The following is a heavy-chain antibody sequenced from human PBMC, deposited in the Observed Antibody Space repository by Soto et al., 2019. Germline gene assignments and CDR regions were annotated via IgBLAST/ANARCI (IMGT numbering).Heavy chain of an antibody. V-gene: IGHV6-1*01. D-gene: IGHD3-22*01. Sequence: SQTLSLTCAISGDSVSSNNAAWNWIRQSPSRGLEWLGRTYYRSKWYYNYALSVKSRITINPDTSKNQFSLQLDSVTSEDTAVYYCARDHFYYNDISGRPLNAFDFWGQGTMVTV. J-gene: IGHJ3*01. CDR1: GDSVSSNNAA. CDR2: TYYRSKWYY. CDR3: ARDHFYYNDISGRPLNAFDF.